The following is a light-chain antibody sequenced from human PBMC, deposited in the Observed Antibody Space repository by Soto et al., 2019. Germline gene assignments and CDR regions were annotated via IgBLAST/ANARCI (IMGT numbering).Light chain of an antibody. J-gene: IGKJ1*01. CDR2: AAF. V-gene: IGKV1-6*01. CDR1: QDIRND. Sequence: IQMTQSPSSLSASVGETVTITCRASQDIRNDLAWYQQKPGQAPNLLIFAAFNLQSGVPSRFSGGGSGTHFTLTISSLQPDDFASYFCLQYYNFSWTFGQGTKVDIK. CDR3: LQYYNFSWT.